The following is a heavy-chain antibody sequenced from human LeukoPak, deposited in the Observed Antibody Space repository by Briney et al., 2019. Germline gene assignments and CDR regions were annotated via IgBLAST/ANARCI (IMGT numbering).Heavy chain of an antibody. D-gene: IGHD6-19*01. Sequence: PGGSLRLSCAASGFTFSSYSMNWVRQAPGKGLEWVSSISSSSSYIYYADSVKGRFTISRDNAKNSLYLQMNSLRAEDTAVYYYARAPPPYSSGWSNFDYWGQGTLVTVSS. CDR3: ARAPPPYSSGWSNFDY. CDR2: ISSSSSYI. V-gene: IGHV3-21*01. CDR1: GFTFSSYS. J-gene: IGHJ4*02.